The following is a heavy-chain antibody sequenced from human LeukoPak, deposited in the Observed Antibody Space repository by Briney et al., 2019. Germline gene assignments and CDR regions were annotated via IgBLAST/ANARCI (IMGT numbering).Heavy chain of an antibody. CDR1: GFTFSSYG. Sequence: PGGSLRLSCAASGFTFSSYGMHWVRQAPGKGLEWVAVISYDGRNEYYADSVKGRFTISRDNSKNTLSLQMNSLRVEDTAVYYCAKDVRFAAGLDYWGQGTLATVSS. J-gene: IGHJ4*02. V-gene: IGHV3-30*18. CDR3: AKDVRFAAGLDY. D-gene: IGHD6-13*01. CDR2: ISYDGRNE.